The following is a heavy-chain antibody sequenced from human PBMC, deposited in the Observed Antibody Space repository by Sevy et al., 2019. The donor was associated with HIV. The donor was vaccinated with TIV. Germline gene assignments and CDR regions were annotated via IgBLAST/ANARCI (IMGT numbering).Heavy chain of an antibody. CDR2: LNPGNGNT. CDR1: GYTFNTFT. D-gene: IGHD3-16*01. CDR3: TRDPYARRGFDY. Sequence: ASVKVSCKASGYTFNTFTIHWLRQAPGQSLVWMGWLNPGNGNTKSAQHFRGRVTITRDTSARTAYLELTGLTSEDTDVYFCTRDPYARRGFDYWGQGTLVTVSS. V-gene: IGHV1-3*01. J-gene: IGHJ4*02.